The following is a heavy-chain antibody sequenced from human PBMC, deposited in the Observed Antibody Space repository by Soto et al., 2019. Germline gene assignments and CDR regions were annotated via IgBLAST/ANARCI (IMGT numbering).Heavy chain of an antibody. CDR1: GFTFSSYS. CDR3: ARVFYSVAGTGGLDY. V-gene: IGHV3-48*02. D-gene: IGHD6-19*01. Sequence: EVQLVESGGGLVQPGGSLRLSCAASGFTFSSYSMNWVRQAPGRGLEWVSYISSSSSTIYYADSMKGRFTISRDNAKNSLYLQMNSLRDEDTAVYYCARVFYSVAGTGGLDYWGQGTLVTVSS. CDR2: ISSSSSTI. J-gene: IGHJ4*02.